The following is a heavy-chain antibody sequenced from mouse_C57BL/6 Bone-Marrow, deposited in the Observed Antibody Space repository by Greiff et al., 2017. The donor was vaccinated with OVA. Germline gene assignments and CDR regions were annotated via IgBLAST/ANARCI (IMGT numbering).Heavy chain of an antibody. CDR3: TTEFP. V-gene: IGHV1-15*01. CDR1: GYTFTDYE. CDR2: IDPETGGT. J-gene: IGHJ3*01. Sequence: QVQLKQSGAELVRPGASVTLSCKASGYTFTDYEMRWVKQTPVHGLEWIGAIDPETGGTAYNQKFKGKAILTADKSSSTAYMELRSLTSEDSAVYYCTTEFPWGQGTLVTVSA.